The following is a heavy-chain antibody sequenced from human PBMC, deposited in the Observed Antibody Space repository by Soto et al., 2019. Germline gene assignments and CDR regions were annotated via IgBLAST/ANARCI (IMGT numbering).Heavy chain of an antibody. CDR3: ARGPSLPSRPPDY. V-gene: IGHV4-31*03. J-gene: IGHJ4*02. CDR1: GGSISSGGYY. Sequence: SETLSLTCTVSGGSISSGGYYWSWIRQHPGKGLEWIGYIYYSGSTYYNPSLKSRVTISVDTSKNQFSLKLSSVTAADTAVYYCARGPSLPSRPPDYWGQGTLVTVSS. D-gene: IGHD3-16*02. CDR2: IYYSGST.